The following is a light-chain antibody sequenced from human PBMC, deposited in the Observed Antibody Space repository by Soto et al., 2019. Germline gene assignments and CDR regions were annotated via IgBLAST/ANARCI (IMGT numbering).Light chain of an antibody. CDR3: SSYAGSSTFL. J-gene: IGLJ2*01. V-gene: IGLV2-23*03. CDR2: EGS. Sequence: QSALTQPASVSGSPGQSITISCTGTSSDVGSYNLVSWYQQHPGKAPKLIVYEGSKRPSGVSNRFSGSKSGNTASLTISGLQAEDEADYYCSSYAGSSTFLFGGGTKLTVL. CDR1: SSDVGSYNL.